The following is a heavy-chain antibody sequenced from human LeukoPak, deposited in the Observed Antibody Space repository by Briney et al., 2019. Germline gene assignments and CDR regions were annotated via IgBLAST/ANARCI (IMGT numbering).Heavy chain of an antibody. CDR2: IYYSGSI. J-gene: IGHJ4*02. CDR3: AGLVGRYSSGLYYYYFDY. Sequence: PSETLSLTCTVSGVSISNYYWTWIRQLPGKGLEWIGHIYYSGSIYYNPSLKSRVTISIDKSKNQFFLNLSSVTAADTAVYYCAGLVGRYSSGLYYYYFDYWGQGTLVTVSS. D-gene: IGHD3-22*01. CDR1: GVSISNYY. V-gene: IGHV4-59*04.